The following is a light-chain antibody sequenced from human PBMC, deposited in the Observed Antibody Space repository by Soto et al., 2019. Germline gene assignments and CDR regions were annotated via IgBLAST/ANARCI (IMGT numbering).Light chain of an antibody. CDR3: QQRSAGVT. J-gene: IGKJ5*01. V-gene: IGKV3-11*01. CDR2: DAS. CDR1: QIISNY. Sequence: EIVLTQSPATLSLSPGERASLSCRASQIISNYLAWYQHKPGQAPRLLIYDASNRATATPPRFSGSGSGTDFTLTISSLEPEDFAVYYCQQRSAGVTFGQGTRLEIK.